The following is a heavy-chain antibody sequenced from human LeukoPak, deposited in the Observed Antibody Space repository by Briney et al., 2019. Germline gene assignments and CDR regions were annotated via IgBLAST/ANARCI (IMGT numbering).Heavy chain of an antibody. D-gene: IGHD1-14*01. CDR3: AKVPSDPSEPLPPHAFDI. CDR2: ISSSSSTI. V-gene: IGHV3-48*01. Sequence: GGSLRLSCAASGFTFSSYSMNWVRQAPGKGLEWVSYISSSSSTIYYADSVKGRFTISRDNAKNSLYLQMNSLRAEDTAVYYCAKVPSDPSEPLPPHAFDIWGQGTMVTVSS. J-gene: IGHJ3*02. CDR1: GFTFSSYS.